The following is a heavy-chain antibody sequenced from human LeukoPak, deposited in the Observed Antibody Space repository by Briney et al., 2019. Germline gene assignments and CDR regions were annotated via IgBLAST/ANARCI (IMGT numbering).Heavy chain of an antibody. D-gene: IGHD5-18*01. Sequence: RPSETLSLTCSVSGDSISTYHWNWIRKPPGRGLEWIGYMQSTGNSNYSPSLRSRVTMFVDTSKNQVALILRSVTAADTAVYFCARDKQHSYGLYFDHWGQGALVTFSS. CDR2: MQSTGNS. J-gene: IGHJ4*02. CDR1: GDSISTYH. V-gene: IGHV4-59*01. CDR3: ARDKQHSYGLYFDH.